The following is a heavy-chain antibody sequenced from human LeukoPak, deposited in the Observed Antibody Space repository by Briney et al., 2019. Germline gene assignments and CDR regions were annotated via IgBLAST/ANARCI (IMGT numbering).Heavy chain of an antibody. D-gene: IGHD4-17*01. CDR3: AREITVTRPFDY. CDR1: NGSISIYY. CDR2: NSASGST. V-gene: IGHV4-4*07. Sequence: SETLSLTCTVSNGSISIYYWSWVRQPAGKGLEWIGRNSASGSTNYNPSLKSRVTMSLDTSKNQFSLKLSSVTAADTAVYYCAREITVTRPFDYWGPGTLVTVSS. J-gene: IGHJ4*02.